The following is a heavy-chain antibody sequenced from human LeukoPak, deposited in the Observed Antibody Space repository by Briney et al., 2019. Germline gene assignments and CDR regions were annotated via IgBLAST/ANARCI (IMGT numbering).Heavy chain of an antibody. Sequence: GRSLRLSCAASGFTFSNYWMSWVRQAPGKGLEWVTNIKQDGSEKYYVDSVKGRFTISRDNAKNSLYLQMNSLRVEDTAVYYCARGRISGWGQGTLVTVSS. D-gene: IGHD2-15*01. CDR2: IKQDGSEK. V-gene: IGHV3-7*04. CDR1: GFTFSNYW. J-gene: IGHJ4*02. CDR3: ARGRISG.